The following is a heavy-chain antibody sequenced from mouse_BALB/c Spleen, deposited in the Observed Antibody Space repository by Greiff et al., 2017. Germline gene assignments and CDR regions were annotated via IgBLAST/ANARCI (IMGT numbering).Heavy chain of an antibody. Sequence: EVQLVESGPSLVKPSQTLSLTCSVTGDSITSGYWNWIRKFPGNKLEYMGYISYSGSTYYNPSLKSRISITRDTSKNQYYLQLNSVTTEDTATYYCARYDYYGSSFYAMDYWGQGTSVTVSS. J-gene: IGHJ4*01. CDR2: ISYSGST. V-gene: IGHV3-8*02. CDR3: ARYDYYGSSFYAMDY. CDR1: GDSITSGY. D-gene: IGHD1-1*01.